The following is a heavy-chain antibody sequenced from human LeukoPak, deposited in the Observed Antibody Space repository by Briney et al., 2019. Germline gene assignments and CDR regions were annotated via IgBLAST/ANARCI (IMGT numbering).Heavy chain of an antibody. D-gene: IGHD6-19*01. CDR3: AKDLGNPGYSSGWYGY. J-gene: IGHJ4*02. CDR1: GFTFDDYA. V-gene: IGHV3-9*01. Sequence: PGRSLRLSCAASGFTFDDYAMHWVRQAPGKGLEWVSGISWNSGSIGYADSVKGRFTISRDNSKSTVYLQVNSLRGEDTAVFYCAKDLGNPGYSSGWYGYWGQGTLVTVSS. CDR2: ISWNSGSI.